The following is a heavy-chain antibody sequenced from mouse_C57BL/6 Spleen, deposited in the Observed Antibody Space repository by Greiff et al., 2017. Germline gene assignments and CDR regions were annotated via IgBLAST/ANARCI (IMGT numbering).Heavy chain of an antibody. Sequence: VQVVESGAELVRPGASVTLSCKASGYTFTDYEMHWVKQTPVHGLEWIGAIDPETGGTAYTQKFKGKAILTADKSSSTAYMELRSLTSEDSAVYYCTRIYDTHYWGQGTTLTVSS. V-gene: IGHV1-15*01. J-gene: IGHJ2*01. CDR3: TRIYDTHY. D-gene: IGHD2-3*01. CDR1: GYTFTDYE. CDR2: IDPETGGT.